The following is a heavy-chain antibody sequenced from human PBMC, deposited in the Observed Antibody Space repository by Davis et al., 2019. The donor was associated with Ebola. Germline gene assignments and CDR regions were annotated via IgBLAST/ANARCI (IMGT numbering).Heavy chain of an antibody. CDR2: INPNSGVA. CDR3: ARDRCSSCYAGAMDA. D-gene: IGHD2-2*01. J-gene: IGHJ6*02. Sequence: ASVKVSCKASGYSFTDYYMHWVRQAPGQGLEWMGRINPNSGVANYAQKFQGRVTMTRDTSSSTAHMELRSLRSDDTAVYYCARDRCSSCYAGAMDAWGQGTTVTVSS. CDR1: GYSFTDYY. V-gene: IGHV1-2*06.